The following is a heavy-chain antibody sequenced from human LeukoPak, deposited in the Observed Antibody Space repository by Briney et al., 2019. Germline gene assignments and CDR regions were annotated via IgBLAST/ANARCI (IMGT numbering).Heavy chain of an antibody. CDR2: FYCNGRT. J-gene: IGHJ3*01. CDR3: ARITHLPFYGEIMHGFDL. D-gene: IGHD2/OR15-2a*01. CDR1: GDSLYNNNYF. V-gene: IGHV4-39*02. Sequence: PAETPSLICSVCGDSLYNNNYFGGLSRQPPGKVVGMVGNFYCNGRTYCRPCLQSRGTVSVDTSNNHFSLKLSSVTDAATDADICARITHLPFYGEIMHGFDLWGQGTRVTVSS.